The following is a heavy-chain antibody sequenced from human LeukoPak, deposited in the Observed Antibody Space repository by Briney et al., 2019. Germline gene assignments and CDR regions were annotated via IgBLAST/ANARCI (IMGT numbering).Heavy chain of an antibody. CDR3: ARDGEYSSSSAAFDI. V-gene: IGHV3-7*01. Sequence: GGSLRLSCAASGFTFSSYWMSWVRQAPGKGLEWVANIKQDGSEKYYVDSVKGRFAISRDNAKNSLYLQMNSLRAEDTAVYYCARDGEYSSSSAAFDIWGQGTMVTVSS. CDR2: IKQDGSEK. D-gene: IGHD6-6*01. J-gene: IGHJ3*02. CDR1: GFTFSSYW.